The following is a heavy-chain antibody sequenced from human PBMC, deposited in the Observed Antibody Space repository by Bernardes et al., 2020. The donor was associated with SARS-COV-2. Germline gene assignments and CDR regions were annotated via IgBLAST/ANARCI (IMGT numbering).Heavy chain of an antibody. Sequence: GGSLRLSCAASGFTFSDNALHWVRQAPGKGLEWVAVISYDGSDKYYADSVKGRFTISRDNAKNSLFLQMNSLRAEDTAVYYCARDPIAARPTFDYWGQGTLVTVSS. CDR3: ARDPIAARPTFDY. CDR2: ISYDGSDK. J-gene: IGHJ4*02. V-gene: IGHV3-30-3*01. D-gene: IGHD6-6*01. CDR1: GFTFSDNA.